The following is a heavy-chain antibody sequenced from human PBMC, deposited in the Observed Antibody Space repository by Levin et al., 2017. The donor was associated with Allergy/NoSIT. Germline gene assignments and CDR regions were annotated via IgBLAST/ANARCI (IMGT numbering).Heavy chain of an antibody. CDR2: ISGSGGST. Sequence: GESLKISCAASGFTFSSYAMSWVRQAPGKGLEWVSAISGSGGSTYYADSVKGRFTISRDNSKNTLYLQMNSLRAEDTAVYYCAKQNPIWSYEDYWGQGTLVTVSS. CDR1: GFTFSSYA. V-gene: IGHV3-23*01. J-gene: IGHJ4*02. CDR3: AKQNPIWSYEDY. D-gene: IGHD4/OR15-4a*01.